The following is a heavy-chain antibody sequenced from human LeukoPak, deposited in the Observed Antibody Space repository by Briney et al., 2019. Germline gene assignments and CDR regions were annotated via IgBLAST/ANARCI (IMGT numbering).Heavy chain of an antibody. CDR3: ARGRGDVWRGSLFDI. Sequence: PGGSLRLSCAASGFTFSSYEMNWVRQAPGKRLEWVSYISSSGSTIYYADSVKGRFTISGDNAKNSLYLQMISLRAEDTAVYYCARGRGDVWRGSLFDIWGQGTMVTVSS. V-gene: IGHV3-48*03. CDR1: GFTFSSYE. CDR2: ISSSGSTI. J-gene: IGHJ3*02. D-gene: IGHD3-3*01.